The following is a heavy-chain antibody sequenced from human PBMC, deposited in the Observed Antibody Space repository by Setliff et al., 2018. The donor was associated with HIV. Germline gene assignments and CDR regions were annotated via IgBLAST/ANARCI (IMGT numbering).Heavy chain of an antibody. Sequence: ETLSLTCTVSGGSISNYYWSWIRQPPGKGLEWIGYISYTGTTKYNPSLKSRVTISVDTSKNQFSLNLTSVTAADTAVYYCARARITMTGGRLEPYAFDRWGQGTKVTVSS. D-gene: IGHD3-22*01. CDR3: ARARITMTGGRLEPYAFDR. CDR1: GGSISNYY. V-gene: IGHV4-59*08. J-gene: IGHJ3*01. CDR2: ISYTGTT.